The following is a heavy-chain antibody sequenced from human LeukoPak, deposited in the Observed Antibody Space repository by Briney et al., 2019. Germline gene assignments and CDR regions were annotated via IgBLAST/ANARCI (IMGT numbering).Heavy chain of an antibody. CDR1: GVSVTSDHYY. V-gene: IGHV4-31*03. Sequence: ASQTLSLTCTGSGVSVTSDHYYWVWVRQHPGQGLEWIGYIYYTGSTSYNPSLKSRLTISADTSKNEFSLKLRSVTAADTPLYYCMRPLTTVHDSFDVWGQGTMVTVSS. D-gene: IGHD4-11*01. CDR3: MRPLTTVHDSFDV. CDR2: IYYTGST. J-gene: IGHJ3*01.